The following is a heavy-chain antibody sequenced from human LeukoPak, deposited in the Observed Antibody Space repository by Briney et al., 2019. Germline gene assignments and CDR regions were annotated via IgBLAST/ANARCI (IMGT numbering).Heavy chain of an antibody. J-gene: IGHJ4*02. D-gene: IGHD6-13*01. CDR1: GFTFSSNA. V-gene: IGHV3-23*01. CDR2: IGGSVDYT. CDR3: AKELVSRSSLTFDS. Sequence: GGSLRLSCAASGFTFSSNAMAWVRQAPGKGLEWVSAIGGSVDYTFYAESVKGRFTTSRDNSKSTLYLQMSGLRVEDTAVYYCAKELVSRSSLTFDSWGQGALVTVSS.